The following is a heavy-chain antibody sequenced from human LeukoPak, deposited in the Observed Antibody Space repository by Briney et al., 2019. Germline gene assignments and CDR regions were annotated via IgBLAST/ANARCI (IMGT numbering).Heavy chain of an antibody. J-gene: IGHJ4*02. D-gene: IGHD2-2*01. CDR2: ISGSGGST. V-gene: IGHV3-23*01. CDR1: GFTFSSYA. Sequence: GGSLRLSCAASGFTFSSYAMSRVRQAPGKGLEWVSAISGSGGSTYYADSVKGRFTISRDNSKNTLYLQMNSLRAEDTAVYYCAKSVRIVVVPAATPPLDYWGQGTLVTVTS. CDR3: AKSVRIVVVPAATPPLDY.